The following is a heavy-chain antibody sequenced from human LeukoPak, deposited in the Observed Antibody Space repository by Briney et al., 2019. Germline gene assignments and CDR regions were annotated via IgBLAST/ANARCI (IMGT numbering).Heavy chain of an antibody. V-gene: IGHV2-5*01. CDR3: AHRRGRHYDFWSGYFDPDTFDY. CDR2: IYSNDDN. D-gene: IGHD3-3*01. J-gene: IGHJ4*02. Sequence: SGPTLVNPTQTLTLTCTFSGFSLSTSGVGVGWIRQPPGKALKWLALIYSNDDNRYSPSLKSRLTITKDTSKNQVVLTMTNMDPVDTATYYCAHRRGRHYDFWSGYFDPDTFDYWGQGTLVTVSS. CDR1: GFSLSTSGVG.